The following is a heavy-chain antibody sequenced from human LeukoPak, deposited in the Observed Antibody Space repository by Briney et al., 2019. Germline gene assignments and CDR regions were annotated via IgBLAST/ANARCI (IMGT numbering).Heavy chain of an antibody. CDR2: ISYDGSNK. Sequence: GGSLRLSCAASGFTFSSYAMHWVRQAPGKGLEWVAVISYDGSNKYYADSVKGRFTISRDNSKNTLYLQMNSLRAEDTAVYYCAASPYSGTSPYYYFYYMDVWGKGTTVTVSS. CDR3: AASPYSGTSPYYYFYYMDV. V-gene: IGHV3-30-3*01. J-gene: IGHJ6*03. D-gene: IGHD2-2*01. CDR1: GFTFSSYA.